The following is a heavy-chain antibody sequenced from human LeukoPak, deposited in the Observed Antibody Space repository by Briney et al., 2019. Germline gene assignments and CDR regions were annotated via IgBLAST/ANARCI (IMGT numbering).Heavy chain of an antibody. Sequence: GGSLRLSCAASGFTLSSYAMHWVRQAPGKGLEWVAVISYDGSNKYYADSVKGRFTISRDNSKNTLYLQMNSLRVEDTAVYFCARDPGAFPYFFDCWGQGTLVTVSS. J-gene: IGHJ4*02. CDR1: GFTLSSYA. CDR2: ISYDGSNK. D-gene: IGHD4/OR15-4a*01. V-gene: IGHV3-30-3*01. CDR3: ARDPGAFPYFFDC.